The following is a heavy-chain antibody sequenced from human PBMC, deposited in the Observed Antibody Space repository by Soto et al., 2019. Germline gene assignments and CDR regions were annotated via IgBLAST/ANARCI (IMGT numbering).Heavy chain of an antibody. D-gene: IGHD3-22*01. CDR2: INAGNGNT. CDR1: GYTFTIYA. CDR3: ARAPLDYYDSSGYPIDY. V-gene: IGHV1-3*01. J-gene: IGHJ4*02. Sequence: ASVKVSCKASGYTFTIYAMHWVRQAPGQRLEWMGWINAGNGNTKYSQKFQGRVTITRDTSASTAYMELSSLRSEDTAVYYCARAPLDYYDSSGYPIDYWGQGTLVTVSS.